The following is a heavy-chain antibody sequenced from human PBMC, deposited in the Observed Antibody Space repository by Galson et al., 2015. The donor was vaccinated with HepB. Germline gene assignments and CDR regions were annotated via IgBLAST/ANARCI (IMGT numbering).Heavy chain of an antibody. CDR1: GYTLTELS. V-gene: IGHV1-24*01. J-gene: IGHJ5*02. D-gene: IGHD3-10*01. Sequence: SVKVSCKASGYTLTELSMHWVRQAPGKGLEWMGGFDPEDGETIYAQKFQGRVTMTEDTSTDTAYMELSSLRSEDTAVYYCASLRGNYGSGSYYIRWFDPWGQGTLVTVSS. CDR3: ASLRGNYGSGSYYIRWFDP. CDR2: FDPEDGET.